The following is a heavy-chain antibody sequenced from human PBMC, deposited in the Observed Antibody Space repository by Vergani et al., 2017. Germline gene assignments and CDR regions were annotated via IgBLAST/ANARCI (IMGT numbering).Heavy chain of an antibody. Sequence: EVQMVESGGGLVKPGGSLRLSCVASGFTFSHYSMNWVRQAPGKGLEWVSSISGNNDDVYYADSVKGRFTISRDNAKNSLYLDMSSLRAEDTAVYYCARGSGSYYTIGAFDIWGQGTMVTVSS. CDR3: ARGSGSYYTIGAFDI. D-gene: IGHD1-26*01. CDR2: ISGNNDDV. CDR1: GFTFSHYS. J-gene: IGHJ3*02. V-gene: IGHV3-21*01.